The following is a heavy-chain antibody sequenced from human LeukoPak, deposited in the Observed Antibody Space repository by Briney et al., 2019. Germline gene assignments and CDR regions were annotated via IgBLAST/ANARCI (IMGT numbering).Heavy chain of an antibody. CDR2: ISGGGGST. CDR1: GLTFSSYG. J-gene: IGHJ5*02. CDR3: AKRCTTGTTNWFDP. D-gene: IGHD1-1*01. V-gene: IGHV3-23*01. Sequence: TGGSLRLSCAASGLTFSSYGMSWVRQAPGKGLEWVSGISGGGGSTYYADSVKGRFTISRDNSKNTLYLQMNSLRAEDTAVYYCAKRCTTGTTNWFDPWGQGTLVTVSS.